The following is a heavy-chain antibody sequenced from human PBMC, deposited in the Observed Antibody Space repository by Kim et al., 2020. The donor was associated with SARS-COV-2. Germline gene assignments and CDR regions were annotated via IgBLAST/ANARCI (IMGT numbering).Heavy chain of an antibody. J-gene: IGHJ3*02. Sequence: ASVKVSCKASGYTFTSYYMHWVRQAPGQGLEWMGIINPSGGSTSYAQKFQGRVTMTRDTSTSTVYMELSSLRSEDTAVYYCAREPHTWIQLWNDAFDIWGQGTMVTVSS. V-gene: IGHV1-46*01. CDR2: INPSGGST. CDR1: GYTFTSYY. CDR3: AREPHTWIQLWNDAFDI. D-gene: IGHD5-18*01.